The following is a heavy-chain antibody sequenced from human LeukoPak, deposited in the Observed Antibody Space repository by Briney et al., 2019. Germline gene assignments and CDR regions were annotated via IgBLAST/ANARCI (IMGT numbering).Heavy chain of an antibody. J-gene: IGHJ4*02. CDR1: GFTFSSYG. Sequence: GGSLRLSCAASGFTFSSYGMHWVRQAPGKGLEWVSAISGSGGSTYYADSVKGRFTISRDNSKNTLYLQMNSLRAEDTAVYYCAKGGPIVGATWGTLGDWGQGTLVTVSS. D-gene: IGHD1-26*01. CDR2: ISGSGGST. CDR3: AKGGPIVGATWGTLGD. V-gene: IGHV3-23*01.